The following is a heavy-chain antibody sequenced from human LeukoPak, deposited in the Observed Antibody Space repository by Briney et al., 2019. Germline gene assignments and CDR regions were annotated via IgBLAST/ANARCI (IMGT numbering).Heavy chain of an antibody. CDR3: ARDGHASGSFDY. J-gene: IGHJ4*02. CDR1: GFTLSSYW. CDR2: IKEDGSAK. D-gene: IGHD3-10*01. V-gene: IGHV3-7*01. Sequence: PGGSLRLSCAASGFTLSSYWMTWVRQAPEKGLEWVGNIKEDGSAKYYVDSVKGRFTISRDNAKNSLYLQMNSLRAEDTAVYYCARDGHASGSFDYWGQGTLVTVSS.